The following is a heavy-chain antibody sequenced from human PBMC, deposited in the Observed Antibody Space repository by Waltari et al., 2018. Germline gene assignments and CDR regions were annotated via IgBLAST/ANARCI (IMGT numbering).Heavy chain of an antibody. D-gene: IGHD3-3*01. CDR3: ASQEVLRFLEWYRPDAFDI. J-gene: IGHJ3*02. CDR1: GSSISSGYY. CDR2: IYHSGST. V-gene: IGHV4-38-2*01. Sequence: QVQLQESGPGLVKPSETLSLTCAVSGSSISSGYYWGWIRQPPGQGLEWIVSIYHSGSTYYNPSLKSRVTISVDTSKNQFSLKLSSVTAADTAVYYCASQEVLRFLEWYRPDAFDIWGQGTMVTVSS.